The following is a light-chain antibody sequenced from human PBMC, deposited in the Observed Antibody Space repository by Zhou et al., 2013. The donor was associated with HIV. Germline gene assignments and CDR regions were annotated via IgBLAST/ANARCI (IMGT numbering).Light chain of an antibody. V-gene: IGKV1-8*01. CDR2: GAS. J-gene: IGKJ1*01. CDR1: QGIGTY. Sequence: AIVITQSPPSLSASTGDTVTITCRASQGIGTYLAWYQQKPGKAPKLLIYGASTLQSGVPSRFSGSGSGTDFTLTINCLQSEDFATYYCQHYYSYPWTFGQGTKVE. CDR3: QHYYSYPWT.